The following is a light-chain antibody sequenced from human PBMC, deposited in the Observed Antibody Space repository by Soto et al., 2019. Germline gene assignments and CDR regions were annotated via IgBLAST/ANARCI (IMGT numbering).Light chain of an antibody. CDR1: QTVRNNY. CDR2: DAS. CDR3: QHYVSPPIT. J-gene: IGKJ5*01. Sequence: EFVFTHSPVTLSLSPGERATLSCRASQTVRNNYLAWYQQKPGQAPRLLIYDASSRATGIPDRFSGSGSGTDFTLTISRLEPEDFAVYYCQHYVSPPITFGQGTRLEIK. V-gene: IGKV3-20*01.